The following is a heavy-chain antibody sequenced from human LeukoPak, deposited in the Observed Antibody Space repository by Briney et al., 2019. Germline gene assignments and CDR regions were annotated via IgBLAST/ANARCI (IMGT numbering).Heavy chain of an antibody. CDR3: ARRGATTADAFDI. Sequence: SETLSLTCTVSGGSISSYYWSWIRQPPGKGLEWIGYIYYSGSTNYNPSLKSRVTISVDTSNNQFSLKLSSVTAADTAVYYCARRGATTADAFDIWGQGTMVTVSS. V-gene: IGHV4-59*08. CDR2: IYYSGST. CDR1: GGSISSYY. J-gene: IGHJ3*02. D-gene: IGHD1-26*01.